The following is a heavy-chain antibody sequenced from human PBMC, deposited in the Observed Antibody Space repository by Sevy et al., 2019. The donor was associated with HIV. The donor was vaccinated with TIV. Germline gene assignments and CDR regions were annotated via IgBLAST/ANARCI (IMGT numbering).Heavy chain of an antibody. D-gene: IGHD4-17*01. CDR3: ARGVTTVTPFDY. J-gene: IGHJ4*02. Sequence: GGSLRLSCTASGFTFSDYWMSWVRQAPGKVLEWVANIKQDGSDKHCVDSVKGRFTISRDNAKNSLYLQMNSLRAGDTAVYYCARGVTTVTPFDYWGQGTLVTVSS. V-gene: IGHV3-7*01. CDR1: GFTFSDYW. CDR2: IKQDGSDK.